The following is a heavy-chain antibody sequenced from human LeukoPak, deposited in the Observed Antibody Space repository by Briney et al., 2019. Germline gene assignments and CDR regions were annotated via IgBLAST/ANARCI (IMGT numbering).Heavy chain of an antibody. CDR2: ISSSGSTK. D-gene: IGHD3-10*01. J-gene: IGHJ6*03. Sequence: PGGSLRLSCAASGFTFSDYYMSWIRQAPGKGLEWVSYISSSGSTKDYADSVKGRFTISRDNAKNSLYLQMNSLRAEDTAVYYCARDAHYGSGSYFARDYYYMDVWGKGTTVTVSS. CDR1: GFTFSDYY. V-gene: IGHV3-11*04. CDR3: ARDAHYGSGSYFARDYYYMDV.